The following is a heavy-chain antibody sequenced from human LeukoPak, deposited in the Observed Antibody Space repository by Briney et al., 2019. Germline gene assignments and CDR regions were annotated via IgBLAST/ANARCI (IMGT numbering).Heavy chain of an antibody. J-gene: IGHJ4*02. Sequence: PGGSLRLSCAASGFTFSSYEMNWVRQAPGKGLEWVSYISSSGSTIYYADSVKGRFTISRDNAKNSLYLQMNSLRAEDTAVYYCARGSMGSGWYVPQDYWGQGTLVTVSS. D-gene: IGHD6-19*01. CDR2: ISSSGSTI. V-gene: IGHV3-48*03. CDR3: ARGSMGSGWYVPQDY. CDR1: GFTFSSYE.